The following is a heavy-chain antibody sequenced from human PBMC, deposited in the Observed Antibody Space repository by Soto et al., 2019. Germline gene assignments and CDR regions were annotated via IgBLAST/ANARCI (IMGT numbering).Heavy chain of an antibody. V-gene: IGHV5-51*01. CDR3: ARSAEQQLAFHDY. CDR1: GYSFTSYW. Sequence: PGESLKIYCKGSGYSFTSYWIGWVRQMPGKGLEWMGIIYPGDSDTRYSPSFQGQVTISADKSISTAYLQWSSLKASDTAMYYCARSAEQQLAFHDYWGQGTLVTVSS. J-gene: IGHJ4*02. D-gene: IGHD6-13*01. CDR2: IYPGDSDT.